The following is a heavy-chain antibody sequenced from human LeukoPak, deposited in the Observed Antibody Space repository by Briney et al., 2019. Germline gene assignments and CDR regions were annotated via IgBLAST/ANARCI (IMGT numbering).Heavy chain of an antibody. CDR1: GGSFSGYY. Sequence: SETLSLTCAVYGGSFSGYYWSWIRQPPGKGLEWIGEINHSGSTNYNPSLKSRVTISVDTSKNQFSLKLSSVTAADTAVYYCAIPKTITMVRGAYGMDVWGQGTTVTVSS. D-gene: IGHD3-10*01. J-gene: IGHJ6*02. CDR2: INHSGST. CDR3: AIPKTITMVRGAYGMDV. V-gene: IGHV4-34*01.